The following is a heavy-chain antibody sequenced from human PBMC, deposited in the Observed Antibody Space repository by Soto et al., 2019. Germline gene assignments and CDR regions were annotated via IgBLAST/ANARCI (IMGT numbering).Heavy chain of an antibody. CDR1: GITFSSYA. CDR3: AVGRTVTTPYHYCCGMDV. J-gene: IGHJ6*02. V-gene: IGHV3-23*01. CDR2: IIGSGGNT. Sequence: EVQLLESGGGLVQPGGSLRLSCAASGITFSSYAMSWVRQAPGKGLEWVSAIIGSGGNTFYADSVKGRFTISRDNSKNTLYLQKNNLRAEDTAIYYCAVGRTVTTPYHYCCGMDVWGQGTTVTVSS. D-gene: IGHD4-4*01.